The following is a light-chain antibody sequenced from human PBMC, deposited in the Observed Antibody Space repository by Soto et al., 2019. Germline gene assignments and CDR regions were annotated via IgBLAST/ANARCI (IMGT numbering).Light chain of an antibody. CDR3: QLYGSSPMYT. CDR1: QSVASTS. V-gene: IGKV3-20*01. CDR2: GAA. J-gene: IGKJ2*01. Sequence: EIVLSQSPGTLSLSPGERATLSCRASQSVASTSLSWYQQKTGQAPRLLIYGAANRATGIPDRFSGRGSGTDFTLTISRLEPEDFAVYYCQLYGSSPMYTFCQGTTLELK.